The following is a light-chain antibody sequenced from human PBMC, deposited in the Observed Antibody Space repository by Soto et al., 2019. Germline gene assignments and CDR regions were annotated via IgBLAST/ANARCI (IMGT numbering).Light chain of an antibody. Sequence: EIVLTQSPGTLSLSPGERATLSCRASQSVSSNLAWYQQKPGQAPRLLIYAASTRATGIPARFSGSGSGTEFTLTISSLQSEDFAVYYCQQYNNWITWTFGQGTKVDIK. CDR2: AAS. CDR1: QSVSSN. J-gene: IGKJ1*01. CDR3: QQYNNWITWT. V-gene: IGKV3-15*01.